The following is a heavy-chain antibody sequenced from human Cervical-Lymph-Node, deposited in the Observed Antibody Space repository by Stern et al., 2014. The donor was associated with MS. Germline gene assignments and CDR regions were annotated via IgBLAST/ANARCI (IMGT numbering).Heavy chain of an antibody. CDR3: AGEGSSGYYSQFDY. Sequence: HVQLVQSGAEVKKPGSSVKVSCQASGGTFSSYAISWVRQAPGQGLEWMGGIIPIFGTANYAQKFQGRVTITADESTSTAYMELSSLRSEDTAVYYCAGEGSSGYYSQFDYWGQGTLVTVSS. D-gene: IGHD3-22*01. CDR2: IIPIFGTA. CDR1: GGTFSSYA. V-gene: IGHV1-69*01. J-gene: IGHJ4*02.